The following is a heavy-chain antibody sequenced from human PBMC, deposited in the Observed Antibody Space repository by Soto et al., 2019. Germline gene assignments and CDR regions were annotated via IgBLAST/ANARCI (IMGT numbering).Heavy chain of an antibody. Sequence: EVQLLESGGGSVQPGGSLRLSCAASGFTFITYDMTWVRQAPGKGLEWVSVSRGSDGSTYYADSVKGRFTISRDNSKNTVYLQMNSLRADDTAIYYCVKGNWGAYWAQGTLVTVSS. D-gene: IGHD7-27*01. CDR1: GFTFITYD. J-gene: IGHJ4*02. V-gene: IGHV3-23*01. CDR2: SRGSDGST. CDR3: VKGNWGAY.